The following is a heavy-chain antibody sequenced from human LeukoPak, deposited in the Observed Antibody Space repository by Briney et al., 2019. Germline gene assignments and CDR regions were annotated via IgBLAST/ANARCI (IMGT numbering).Heavy chain of an antibody. V-gene: IGHV4-39*07. J-gene: IGHJ5*02. CDR1: GGSISSSSYY. D-gene: IGHD6-19*01. CDR3: ARDTVAGTGDNWFDP. Sequence: SETLSLTCTVSGGSISSSSYYWGWIRQPPGKGLEWIGSIYYSGSTNYNPSLKSRVTMSVDTSKNQFSLKLSSVTAADTAVYYCARDTVAGTGDNWFDPWGQGTLVTVSS. CDR2: IYYSGST.